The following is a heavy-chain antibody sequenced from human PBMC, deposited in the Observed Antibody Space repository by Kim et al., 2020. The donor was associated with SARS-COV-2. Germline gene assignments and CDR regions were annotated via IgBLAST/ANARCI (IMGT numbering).Heavy chain of an antibody. CDR2: ISSDERNK. Sequence: GGSLRLSCATSGFAFGAYAMHWVRQSPGQGLQWVALISSDERNKYYTDSVKGRFTISRDNSRDTLYLQMDGLRDDDAALYYCARLAAAGTGYWGRGTLV. CDR3: ARLAAAGTGY. CDR1: GFAFGAYA. D-gene: IGHD6-13*01. J-gene: IGHJ4*02. V-gene: IGHV3-30*04.